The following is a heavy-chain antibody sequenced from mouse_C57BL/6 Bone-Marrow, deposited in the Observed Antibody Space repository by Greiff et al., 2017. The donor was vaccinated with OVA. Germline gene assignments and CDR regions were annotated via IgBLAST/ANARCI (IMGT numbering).Heavy chain of an antibody. D-gene: IGHD2-5*01. CDR3: ARNAYYSNYDYYAMDY. CDR2: ISYDGSN. CDR1: GYSITSGYY. Sequence: EVHLVESGPGLVKPSQSLSLTCSVTGYSITSGYYWNWIRQFPGNKLEWMGYISYDGSNNYNPSLKNRISITRATSKNQFFLKLNSVTTEDTATYYCARNAYYSNYDYYAMDYWGQGTSVTVSS. J-gene: IGHJ4*01. V-gene: IGHV3-6*01.